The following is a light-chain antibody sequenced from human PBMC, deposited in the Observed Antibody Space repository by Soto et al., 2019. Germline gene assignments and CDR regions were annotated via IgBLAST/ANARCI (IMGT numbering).Light chain of an antibody. J-gene: IGLJ7*01. Sequence: SYELTQPPSVSVAPGKTARITCGGNNIGSKSVHWYQQKPGQAPVLVIYYDSDRPSGIPERFSGSNSGNTATLTISRVEAGDEADYYCQVWDSSSAPAVFGGGTQLTVL. V-gene: IGLV3-21*04. CDR1: NIGSKS. CDR2: YDS. CDR3: QVWDSSSAPAV.